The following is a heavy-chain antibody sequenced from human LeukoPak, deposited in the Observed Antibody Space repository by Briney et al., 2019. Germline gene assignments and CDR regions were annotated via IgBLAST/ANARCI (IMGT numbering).Heavy chain of an antibody. D-gene: IGHD6-19*01. V-gene: IGHV3-30*02. CDR1: GFTFSSYG. Sequence: GGSLRLSCAASGFTFSSYGMHWVRQAPGKGLEWVAFIRYDGSNKYYADSVKGRFTISRDNSKNTLYLQMNSLRAEDTAVYYCAKVGVSSGWSNWFDPWGQGTLVTVSS. CDR2: IRYDGSNK. J-gene: IGHJ5*02. CDR3: AKVGVSSGWSNWFDP.